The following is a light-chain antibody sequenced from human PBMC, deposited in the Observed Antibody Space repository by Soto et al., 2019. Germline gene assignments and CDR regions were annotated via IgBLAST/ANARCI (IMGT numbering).Light chain of an antibody. CDR1: QTIRRW. Sequence: DIEMTQSPSTLSASVGDRLTITCRASQTIRRWLAWYQQRPGKAPKVLIYDASTLESGVPARFSGSGSETEFTLTISSLQPEDSATYYCQHYNSDPWTFGQGTNVDIK. CDR2: DAS. CDR3: QHYNSDPWT. V-gene: IGKV1-5*01. J-gene: IGKJ1*01.